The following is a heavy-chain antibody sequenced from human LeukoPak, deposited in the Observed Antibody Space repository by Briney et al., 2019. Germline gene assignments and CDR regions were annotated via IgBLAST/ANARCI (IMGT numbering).Heavy chain of an antibody. CDR2: IRSKAYGGTT. V-gene: IGHV3-49*04. D-gene: IGHD4-17*01. CDR3: TKEGRYGDFDAFDI. Sequence: GGSLRLSCAASGFTFSGYGMHWVRQAPGKGLEWVGFIRSKAYGGTTEYAASVKGRFTTSRDDSKSIAYLQMNSLKTEDTAVYYCTKEGRYGDFDAFDIWGQGTMVTVSS. J-gene: IGHJ3*02. CDR1: GFTFSGYG.